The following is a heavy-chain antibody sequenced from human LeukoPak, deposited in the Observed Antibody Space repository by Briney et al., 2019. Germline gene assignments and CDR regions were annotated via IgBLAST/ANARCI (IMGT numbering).Heavy chain of an antibody. CDR2: IYYSGST. CDR1: GGSISSYY. J-gene: IGHJ4*02. D-gene: IGHD6-19*01. Sequence: SETLSLTCTVSGGSISSYYWSWIRLPPGKGLEWIGYIYYSGSTNYNPSLKSRVTISVDTSKNQFSLKLNSVTAADTAVYYCARTEPSGWYYFDYWGQGTLVTVSS. V-gene: IGHV4-59*01. CDR3: ARTEPSGWYYFDY.